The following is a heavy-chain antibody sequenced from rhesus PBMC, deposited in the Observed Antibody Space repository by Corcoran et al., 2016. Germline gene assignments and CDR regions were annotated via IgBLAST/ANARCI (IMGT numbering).Heavy chain of an antibody. CDR1: GGSISTSW. Sequence: QLRLQESGPGLVKPSETLSLTCAVSGGSISTSWWTWIRQSSGRKFEWIGRNLPSKGENHYNPSLDSRGTISIDTAKNQFSLKLTSMTAADTAVYYCGRPGYDNDFWGQGILVTVSS. CDR3: GRPGYDNDF. V-gene: IGHV4-173*01. D-gene: IGHD2-2*01. CDR2: NLPSKGEN. J-gene: IGHJ4*01.